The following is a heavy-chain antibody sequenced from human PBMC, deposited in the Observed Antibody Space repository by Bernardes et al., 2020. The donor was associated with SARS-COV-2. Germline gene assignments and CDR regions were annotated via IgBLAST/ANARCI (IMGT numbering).Heavy chain of an antibody. Sequence: SETLSLTCTVSGGSISSNNDFWNWIRQPAGKGLEWIGRIYASGSTNYNPSLKSRVTISVDTSKNQFSLRLSSVTATDTAVYYCARGTDALWLVQGYYIDYWGQGTLVTVSS. CDR2: IYASGST. D-gene: IGHD6-19*01. CDR3: ARGTDALWLVQGYYIDY. CDR1: GGSISSNNDF. V-gene: IGHV4-61*02. J-gene: IGHJ4*02.